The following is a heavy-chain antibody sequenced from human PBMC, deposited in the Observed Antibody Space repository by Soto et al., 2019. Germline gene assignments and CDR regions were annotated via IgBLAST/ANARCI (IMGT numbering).Heavy chain of an antibody. Sequence: SETLSLTCTVSGGSISGYSWSWIRQPPGKGLEWIGYIYHSGSTYYNPSLKSRVTISVDRSKNQFSLKLSPVTAADTAVYYCAKEFRFDPWGQGTLVTVSS. CDR1: GGSISGYS. CDR2: IYHSGST. V-gene: IGHV4-30-2*01. J-gene: IGHJ5*02. CDR3: AKEFRFDP.